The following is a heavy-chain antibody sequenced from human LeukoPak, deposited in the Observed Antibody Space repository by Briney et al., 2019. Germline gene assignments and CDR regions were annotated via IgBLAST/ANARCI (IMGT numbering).Heavy chain of an antibody. V-gene: IGHV3-48*03. CDR2: ISSSGSTI. Sequence: PGGSLRLSCAASGFTFSSYEMNWVRQAPGKGLEWVSYISSSGSTIYYADSVKGRFTISRDNAKNSLYLRMNSLRAEDTAVYYCARIAAAGSHFDYWGQGTLVTVSS. J-gene: IGHJ4*02. CDR3: ARIAAAGSHFDY. CDR1: GFTFSSYE. D-gene: IGHD6-13*01.